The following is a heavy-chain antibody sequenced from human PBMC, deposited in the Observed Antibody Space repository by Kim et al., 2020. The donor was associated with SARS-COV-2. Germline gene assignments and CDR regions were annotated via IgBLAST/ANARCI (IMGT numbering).Heavy chain of an antibody. J-gene: IGHJ4*02. CDR3: TKKMVKVYNYGVSDY. CDR2: ISADGGST. V-gene: IGHV3-23*01. D-gene: IGHD5-18*01. Sequence: GGSLRLSCATSGFTFSSYAIHWVRQAPGKGLEWVSGISADGGSTHYAVSVRGRLTITRDNSRKTVFLQMKSLRAEDTAVYYCTKKMVKVYNYGVSDYWGQGTLVIVSS. CDR1: GFTFSSYA.